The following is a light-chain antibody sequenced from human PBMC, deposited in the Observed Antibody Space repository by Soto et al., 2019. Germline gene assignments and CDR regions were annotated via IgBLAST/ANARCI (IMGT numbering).Light chain of an antibody. V-gene: IGLV1-40*01. CDR1: SSNIGADFD. Sequence: QTVVTQPPSVSGAPGQGVTISCTGGSSNIGADFDVHWYQQLPGTAPKLLIYVNTNRPSGVPDRFSGSKSGTSASLAITGLQAEDEADYYCQSYDSILSAVVFGGGTKLTVL. CDR2: VNT. J-gene: IGLJ2*01. CDR3: QSYDSILSAVV.